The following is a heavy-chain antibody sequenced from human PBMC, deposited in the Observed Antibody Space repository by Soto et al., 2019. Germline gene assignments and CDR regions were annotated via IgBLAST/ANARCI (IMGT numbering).Heavy chain of an antibody. Sequence: ASVKVSCKASGYTFTSYAMHWVRQAPGQRLEWMGWINAGNGNTKYSQKFQGRVTITRDTSASTAYMELSSLRSEDTAVYYCARAIRYFDWVLSHPFDYWGQGTLVTVSS. V-gene: IGHV1-3*01. D-gene: IGHD3-9*01. CDR1: GYTFTSYA. J-gene: IGHJ4*02. CDR3: ARAIRYFDWVLSHPFDY. CDR2: INAGNGNT.